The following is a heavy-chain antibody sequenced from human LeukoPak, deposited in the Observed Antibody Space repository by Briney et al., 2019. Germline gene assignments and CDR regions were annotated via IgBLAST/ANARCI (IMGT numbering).Heavy chain of an antibody. CDR2: IIPIFGTA. V-gene: IGHV1-69*05. CDR1: GGTFSSYA. CDR3: ATRQRGYSYGLEKKPYYYYYMDV. J-gene: IGHJ6*03. D-gene: IGHD5-18*01. Sequence: SVKVSCKASGGTFSSYAISWVRQAPGQGLEWMGGIIPIFGTANYAQKFQGRVTITTDESTSTAYMELSSLRSEDTAVYYCATRQRGYSYGLEKKPYYYYYMDVWGKGTTVTVSS.